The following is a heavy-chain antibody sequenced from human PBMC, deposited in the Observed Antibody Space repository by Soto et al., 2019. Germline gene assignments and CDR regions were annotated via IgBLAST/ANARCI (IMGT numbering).Heavy chain of an antibody. Sequence: ASVKVSCKASGGTFRNHVFNWVRQAPGQGLEWMGGIIPIIGTPNYAQKFQGRVTITADASTSTVYLEVSSLRSQDTAVYYCARDLEFRDGNISHLDYWGQGTLVTVSS. J-gene: IGHJ4*02. CDR1: GGTFRNHV. V-gene: IGHV1-69*13. CDR3: ARDLEFRDGNISHLDY. D-gene: IGHD3-10*01. CDR2: IIPIIGTP.